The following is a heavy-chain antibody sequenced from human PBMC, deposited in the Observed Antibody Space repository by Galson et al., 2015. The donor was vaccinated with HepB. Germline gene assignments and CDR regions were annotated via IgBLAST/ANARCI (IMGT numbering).Heavy chain of an antibody. D-gene: IGHD4-17*01. J-gene: IGHJ4*02. Sequence: SLRLSCAASGFTFSSYAMNWVRQAPGKGLEWVSFISGSGDSTYYADSVKGRFTISRDNSKNTLNLQMKSLRAEDTAVYYCAKRFGDGNFDYWGQGTLVTVSS. CDR1: GFTFSSYA. CDR3: AKRFGDGNFDY. V-gene: IGHV3-23*01. CDR2: ISGSGDST.